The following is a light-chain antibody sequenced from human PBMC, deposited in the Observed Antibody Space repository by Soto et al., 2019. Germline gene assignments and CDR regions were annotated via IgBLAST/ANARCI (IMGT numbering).Light chain of an antibody. V-gene: IGLV2-11*01. CDR2: DVS. J-gene: IGLJ3*02. CDR1: SSDVGGYNY. Sequence: QSALTQPRSVSGSPGQSVTLSCTGTSSDVGGYNYVSWYQQHPGKVSKLMIYDVSKRPSGVPDRFSGSKSGNTASLTISGLQAEDEADYYCCSYAGSYTWVFGGGTKLTVL. CDR3: CSYAGSYTWV.